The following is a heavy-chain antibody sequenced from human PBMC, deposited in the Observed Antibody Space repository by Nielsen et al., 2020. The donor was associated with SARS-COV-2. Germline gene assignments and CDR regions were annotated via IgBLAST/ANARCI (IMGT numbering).Heavy chain of an antibody. D-gene: IGHD1-26*01. CDR2: ISWNSGSI. CDR1: GFTFDDYA. V-gene: IGHV3-9*01. CDR3: TKTNVGSYYYGMDV. J-gene: IGHJ6*02. Sequence: SLKISCAASGFTFDDYAMHWVRQAPGKGLEWVSGISWNSGSIGYADSVKGRFTISRDNAKNSLYLQMNSLRAEDTAVYYCTKTNVGSYYYGMDVWGQGTTVTVSS.